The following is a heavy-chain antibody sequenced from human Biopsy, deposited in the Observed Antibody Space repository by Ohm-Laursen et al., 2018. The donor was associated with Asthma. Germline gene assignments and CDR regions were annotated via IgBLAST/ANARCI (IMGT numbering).Heavy chain of an antibody. CDR1: GYTFTDYY. CDR2: IDPNSGGT. V-gene: IGHV1-2*06. D-gene: IGHD3-16*01. Sequence: ASVKVSCKASGYTFTDYYVHWVRRAPGQGLEWMGRIDPNSGGTNYAQKFLGRVTMTRDTSVNTAFMVLSRLRSDDTAVYYCARIKIRIGAGTDRYFDLWGRGTLVTVSS. CDR3: ARIKIRIGAGTDRYFDL. J-gene: IGHJ2*01.